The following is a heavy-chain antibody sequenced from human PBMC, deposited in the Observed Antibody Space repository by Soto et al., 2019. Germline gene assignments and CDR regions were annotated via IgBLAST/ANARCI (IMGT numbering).Heavy chain of an antibody. D-gene: IGHD1-26*01. V-gene: IGHV1-18*01. CDR1: GYTFTSYG. J-gene: IGHJ4*02. Sequence: ASVKVSCKASGYTFTSYGISWVRQAPGQGLEWMGFISAYNANTNYAQKLQGRVTMTTDTSTSTSYMELRGLRSDDTAVYFCARDRRGATGDXWGQGTLVTVSX. CDR3: ARDRRGATGDX. CDR2: ISAYNANT.